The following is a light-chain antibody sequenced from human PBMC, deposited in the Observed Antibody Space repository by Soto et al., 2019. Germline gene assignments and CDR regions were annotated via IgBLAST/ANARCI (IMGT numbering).Light chain of an antibody. J-gene: IGKJ1*01. CDR1: QSVSSY. CDR2: DAS. Sequence: EIVLTKSPATLYLSTGERATLSCRASQSVSSYFACYQQKPGHAPRLLIYDASNRATGIPARFSGSGSGTAFTLTIISLETEDFAVYYFQQRTNWPLTFGNGTQVAIK. V-gene: IGKV3-11*01. CDR3: QQRTNWPLT.